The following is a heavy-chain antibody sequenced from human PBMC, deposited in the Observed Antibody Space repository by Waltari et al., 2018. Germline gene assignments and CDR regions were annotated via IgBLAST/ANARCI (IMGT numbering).Heavy chain of an antibody. Sequence: QVQLQESGPGLVKPSQTLSLTCPVSGGSISSGSYYWSWLRQPAGKGLEWIGRIYTSGSTNYNPSLKSRVTISVDTSKNQFSLKLSSVTAADTAVYYCARGYSNYFGRIDYWGQGTLVTVSS. J-gene: IGHJ4*02. CDR2: IYTSGST. V-gene: IGHV4-61*02. D-gene: IGHD4-4*01. CDR3: ARGYSNYFGRIDY. CDR1: GGSISSGSYY.